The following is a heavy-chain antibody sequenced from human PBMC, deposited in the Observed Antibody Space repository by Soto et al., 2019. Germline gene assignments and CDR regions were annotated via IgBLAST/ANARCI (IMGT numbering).Heavy chain of an antibody. J-gene: IGHJ4*02. CDR3: ARDRSVGRTLYYYLKS. Sequence: EVQLEESGGDLVQPGGSLRLSCTGSGFSFGTYAMNWVRQAPGKGLEWVSYISDSSAAIDYADSVKGRFTVVRDNAKNSLFLQMNSLRDEDTALYYCARDRSVGRTLYYYLKSWGQGTLVTVSS. CDR1: GFSFGTYA. V-gene: IGHV3-48*02. CDR2: ISDSSAAI. D-gene: IGHD5-12*01.